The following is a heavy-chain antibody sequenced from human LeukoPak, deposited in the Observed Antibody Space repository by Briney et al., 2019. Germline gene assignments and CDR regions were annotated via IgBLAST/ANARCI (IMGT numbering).Heavy chain of an antibody. Sequence: PGGSRLSCAASGFTFSSYSMNWVRQAPGKGLEWVSSISSSSSYIYYADSVKGRFTISRDNAKNSLYLQMNSLRAEGTAVYYCARDKGYCSGGSCYDWFDPWGQGTLVTVSS. D-gene: IGHD2-15*01. CDR3: ARDKGYCSGGSCYDWFDP. V-gene: IGHV3-21*01. J-gene: IGHJ5*02. CDR1: GFTFSSYS. CDR2: ISSSSSYI.